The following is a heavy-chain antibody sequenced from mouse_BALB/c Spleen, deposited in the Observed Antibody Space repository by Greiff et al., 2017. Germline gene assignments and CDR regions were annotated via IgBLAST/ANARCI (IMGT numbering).Heavy chain of an antibody. D-gene: IGHD2-4*01. Sequence: QVQLKQPGAELVKPGASVKMSCKASGYTFTSYNMHWVKQTPGQGLEWIGAIYPGNGDTSYNQKFKGKATLTADKSSSTAYMQLSSLTSEDSAVYYCARPYYDYDGYYFDYWGQGTTLTVSS. J-gene: IGHJ2*01. CDR2: IYPGNGDT. CDR1: GYTFTSYN. V-gene: IGHV1-12*01. CDR3: ARPYYDYDGYYFDY.